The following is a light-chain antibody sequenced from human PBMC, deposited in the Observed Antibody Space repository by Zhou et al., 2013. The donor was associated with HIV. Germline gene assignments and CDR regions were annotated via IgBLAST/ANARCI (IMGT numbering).Light chain of an antibody. CDR3: QQYGSSPT. Sequence: EVVLTQSPGTLSLSPGERATLSCRASQSISSSFLAWYQQKPGQAPRLLIYGASNRATGIPDRFSGSGSGTDFILTISRLEPEDFAVYYCQQYGSSPTFGQGTKVEIK. V-gene: IGKV3-20*01. CDR1: QSISSSF. J-gene: IGKJ1*01. CDR2: GAS.